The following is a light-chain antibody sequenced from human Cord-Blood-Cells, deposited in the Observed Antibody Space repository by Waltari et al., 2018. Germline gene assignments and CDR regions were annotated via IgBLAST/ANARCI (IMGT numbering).Light chain of an antibody. V-gene: IGLV2-23*01. CDR3: CSYAGSSTVV. CDR1: SRDVRGYNL. Sequence: QSALTQPASVSGSPGQAITISCTGTSRDVRGYNLVSWYQQHPGKAPKLMSYEGSQRPSGVSNRFSGSKSGNTASLTISGLQAEDEADYYCCSYAGSSTVVFGGGTKLTVL. J-gene: IGLJ2*01. CDR2: EGS.